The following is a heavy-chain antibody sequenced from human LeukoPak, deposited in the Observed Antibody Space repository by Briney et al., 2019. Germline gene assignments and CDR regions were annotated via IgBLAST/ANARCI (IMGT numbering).Heavy chain of an antibody. Sequence: SETLSLTCTVSGGSISSYYWSWIRQPPGKGLEWIGYIYYSGSTNYNPSLKSRVTISVDTSKNQFSLKLSSVTAADTAVYYCTRLLIAGFDYWGQETLVTVSS. V-gene: IGHV4-59*01. J-gene: IGHJ4*02. CDR1: GGSISSYY. D-gene: IGHD6-13*01. CDR3: TRLLIAGFDY. CDR2: IYYSGST.